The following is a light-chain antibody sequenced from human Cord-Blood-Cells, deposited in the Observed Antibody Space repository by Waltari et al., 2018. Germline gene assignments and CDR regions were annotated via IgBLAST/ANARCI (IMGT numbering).Light chain of an antibody. Sequence: QSALTHPASVSGSPGQSITLSCTGTSSDVGGFNYVSWYQQHPGKAPKLMIYEVSNRPAGVPKRFSGSKSGNTASLTISGLQAEDEADYYCSSYTSSSTLVFETGTKVTVL. CDR3: SSYTSSSTLV. J-gene: IGLJ1*01. CDR1: SSDVGGFNY. CDR2: EVS. V-gene: IGLV2-14*01.